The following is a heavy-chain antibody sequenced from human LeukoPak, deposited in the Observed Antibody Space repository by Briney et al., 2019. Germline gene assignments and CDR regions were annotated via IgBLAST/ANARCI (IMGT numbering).Heavy chain of an antibody. D-gene: IGHD3-16*02. V-gene: IGHV4-59*12. CDR1: GGSISSFY. Sequence: SETLSLTCSVSGGSISSFYWSWIRQPPGKGLEWIGYIYYIGSTNYNPSLKSRVTISLDTSKNQFSLKLNSVTAADTAVYYCAREEGYRPFDYWGQGILVTVSS. CDR2: IYYIGST. CDR3: AREEGYRPFDY. J-gene: IGHJ4*02.